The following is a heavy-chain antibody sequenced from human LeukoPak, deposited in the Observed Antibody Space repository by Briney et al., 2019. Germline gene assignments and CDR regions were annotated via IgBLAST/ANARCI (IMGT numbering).Heavy chain of an antibody. Sequence: PGGSLRLSCAASGFTFSSYGMHWVRQAPGKGLEWVAFIRYDGSNKYYADSVKGRFTISRDNSKNTLYLQMNSLRVEDTAVYYCGRDLIGTAASWDCWGQGTLVTVSS. D-gene: IGHD1/OR15-1a*01. CDR1: GFTFSSYG. CDR2: IRYDGSNK. V-gene: IGHV3-30*02. J-gene: IGHJ4*02. CDR3: GRDLIGTAASWDC.